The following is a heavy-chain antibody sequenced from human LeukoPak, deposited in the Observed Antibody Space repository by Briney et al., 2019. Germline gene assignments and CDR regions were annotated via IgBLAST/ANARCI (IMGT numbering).Heavy chain of an antibody. J-gene: IGHJ4*02. CDR3: ARDWRCYDILTGYSYYFDY. V-gene: IGHV1-18*01. D-gene: IGHD3-9*01. Sequence: GASVKVSCKASGYTFTSYGISWVRQAPGQGLEWMGWISAYNGNTNYAQKLQGRVTMTTDTSTSTAYMELRSLRSDDTAVYYCARDWRCYDILTGYSYYFDYWGQGTLVTVSS. CDR2: ISAYNGNT. CDR1: GYTFTSYG.